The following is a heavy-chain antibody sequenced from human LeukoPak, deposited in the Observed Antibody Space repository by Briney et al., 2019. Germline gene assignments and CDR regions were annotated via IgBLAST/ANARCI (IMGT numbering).Heavy chain of an antibody. CDR2: ISGSGTNT. CDR1: GFTFGSYA. V-gene: IGHV3-23*01. J-gene: IGHJ4*02. CDR3: VRDVGAVRGEVYFDY. Sequence: GESLRLSCAASGFTFGSYAMSWVRQAPGKGLEWVSAISGSGTNTYYADSVKGRFTISRDNSKNSLYLQMNSLRAEDTAMYYCVRDVGAVRGEVYFDYWGQGTLVTVSS. D-gene: IGHD3-16*01.